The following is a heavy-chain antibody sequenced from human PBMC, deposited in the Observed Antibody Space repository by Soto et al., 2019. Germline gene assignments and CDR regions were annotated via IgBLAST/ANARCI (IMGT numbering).Heavy chain of an antibody. Sequence: SETLSLTCTVSGGSISGSSYYWGWIRQPPGKGLEWIGSIYYSGSTYYNPSLKSRVTISVDTSKNQFSLKLSSVTAADTAVYYCARHRRNYYGSGSYLLDCWGQGTLVTVSS. CDR1: GGSISGSSYY. CDR2: IYYSGST. V-gene: IGHV4-39*01. D-gene: IGHD3-10*01. J-gene: IGHJ4*02. CDR3: ARHRRNYYGSGSYLLDC.